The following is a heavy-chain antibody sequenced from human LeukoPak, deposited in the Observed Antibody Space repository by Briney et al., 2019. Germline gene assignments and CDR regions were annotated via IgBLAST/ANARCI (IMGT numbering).Heavy chain of an antibody. CDR3: AGSNLYDFWSGYRYYYYYGMDV. D-gene: IGHD3-3*01. CDR2: IYYSGST. V-gene: IGHV4-39*01. J-gene: IGHJ6*02. CDR1: GGSISSSSYY. Sequence: ASETLSLTCTVSGGSISSSSYYWGWIRQPPGKGLEWIGSIYYSGSTYYNPSLQSRVTISVDTSKNQFSLKLSSVNAADTAVYYCAGSNLYDFWSGYRYYYYYGMDVWGQGTTVTVSS.